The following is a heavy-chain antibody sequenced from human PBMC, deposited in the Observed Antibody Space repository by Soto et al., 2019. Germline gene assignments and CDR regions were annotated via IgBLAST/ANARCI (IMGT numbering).Heavy chain of an antibody. CDR1: GDSVSSDITS. CDR3: ARRNALDV. Sequence: QGQLQQSGPGLVKPSQTLSLTCAISGDSVSSDITSWNWIRQSPSRGLEWLGRMYYRSKWFHDYAASVQSRITLSPDTSKNQFTLELNSMPPEDTAVYYCARRNALDVWGQGTVVTVSS. V-gene: IGHV6-1*01. CDR2: MYYRSKWFH. J-gene: IGHJ3*01.